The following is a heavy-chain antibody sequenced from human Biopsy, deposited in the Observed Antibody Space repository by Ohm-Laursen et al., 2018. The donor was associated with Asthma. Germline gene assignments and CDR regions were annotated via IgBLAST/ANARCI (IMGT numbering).Heavy chain of an antibody. J-gene: IGHJ4*02. D-gene: IGHD6-19*01. Sequence: GQTLSLTCADSRFTYEMHWVRQAPGKGLEWVAVISYDGSSIYYADSVKGRFTISRDNSKNTLSLQMNSLTAEDTAVYYCAREGVAGTHIEDWGQGTLVTVSS. CDR2: ISYDGSSI. CDR1: RFTYE. V-gene: IGHV3-30-3*01. CDR3: AREGVAGTHIED.